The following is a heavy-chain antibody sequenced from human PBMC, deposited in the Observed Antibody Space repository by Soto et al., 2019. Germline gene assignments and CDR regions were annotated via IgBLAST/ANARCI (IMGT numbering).Heavy chain of an antibody. D-gene: IGHD5-18*01. V-gene: IGHV3-33*01. CDR3: ARSPAGYSYGYGADY. CDR1: GFTFSTYG. J-gene: IGHJ4*02. CDR2: IWYDGSNE. Sequence: PGGSLRLSCAASGFTFSTYGMHWVRQAPGKGLEWVAVIWYDGSNEYYADSVKGRFTVSRDNSKNTLYLQMNSLRAEDTAVYYCARSPAGYSYGYGADYWGQGTLVTVSS.